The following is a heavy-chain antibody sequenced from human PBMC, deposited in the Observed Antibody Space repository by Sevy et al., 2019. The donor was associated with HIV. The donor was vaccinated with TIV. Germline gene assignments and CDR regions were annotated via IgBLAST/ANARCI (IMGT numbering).Heavy chain of an antibody. Sequence: GGSLRLSCTASKFTFSNFAMNWVRQAPGKALERVALISYDGRNKYYSDSVRDRFVVSRDNSKNTLYLQMNSLRPEDTAIYYYAREGQLWFVYYFDSWGQGTRVTVSS. CDR1: KFTFSNFA. J-gene: IGHJ4*02. D-gene: IGHD3-10*01. V-gene: IGHV3-30*09. CDR2: ISYDGRNK. CDR3: AREGQLWFVYYFDS.